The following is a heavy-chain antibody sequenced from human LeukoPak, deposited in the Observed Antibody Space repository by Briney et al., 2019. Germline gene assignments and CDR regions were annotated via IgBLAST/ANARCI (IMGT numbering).Heavy chain of an antibody. Sequence: SQTLSLTCTVSGGSISSGSYYWSWIRQPAGKGLEWIGRIYTSGSTNYNPSLKSRVTISVDTSKNQFSLKLSSVTAADTAVYYCARSRGAKWLLLRSGYAFDIWGQGTMVTVSS. V-gene: IGHV4-61*02. D-gene: IGHD3-22*01. CDR1: GGSISSGSYY. CDR2: IYTSGST. J-gene: IGHJ3*02. CDR3: ARSRGAKWLLLRSGYAFDI.